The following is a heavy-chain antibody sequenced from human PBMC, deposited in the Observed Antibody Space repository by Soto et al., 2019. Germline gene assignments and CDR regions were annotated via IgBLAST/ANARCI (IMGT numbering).Heavy chain of an antibody. V-gene: IGHV1-69*13. CDR2: IIPIFGTA. CDR3: GGGLEYCSGSSCCSYYYYYGMDV. Sequence: SVKVSCKASGGTFSSYAISWVRQAPGQGLEWMGGIIPIFGTANYAQKFQGRVTITADETTSTAYMELSSLRSEDTAVYYCGGGLEYCSGSSCCSYYYYYGMDVWGQGTTVTVS. J-gene: IGHJ6*02. D-gene: IGHD2-15*01. CDR1: GGTFSSYA.